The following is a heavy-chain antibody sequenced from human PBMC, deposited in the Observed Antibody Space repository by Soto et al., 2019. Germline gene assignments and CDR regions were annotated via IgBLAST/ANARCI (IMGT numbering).Heavy chain of an antibody. CDR2: IDTSSTKI. D-gene: IGHD3-3*01. CDR3: ASHYDLWTGYLSPVDY. Sequence: PGGSLRLSCAASGYTFRDYYLSWIRQAPGKGLEWISYIDTSSTKIYYADSVRGRFTISRDNGKNSLFLEMNNLRVEDTAVYFCASHYDLWTGYLSPVDYWGRGTLVTVSS. CDR1: GYTFRDYY. J-gene: IGHJ4*02. V-gene: IGHV3-11*01.